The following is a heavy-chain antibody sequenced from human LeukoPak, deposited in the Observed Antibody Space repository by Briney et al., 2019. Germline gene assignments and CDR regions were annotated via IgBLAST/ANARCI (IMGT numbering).Heavy chain of an antibody. V-gene: IGHV4-4*09. CDR3: ARSGYHDFWSGYFPSNYYYYYYMDV. J-gene: IGHJ6*03. Sequence: SETLSLTCTVSGGSISSYYWSWIRQPPGKGLEWIGYIYTSGSTNYNPSLKSRVTISVDTSKNQFSLKLSSVTAADTAVYYCARSGYHDFWSGYFPSNYYYYYYMDVWGKGTTVTVSS. D-gene: IGHD3-3*01. CDR2: IYTSGST. CDR1: GGSISSYY.